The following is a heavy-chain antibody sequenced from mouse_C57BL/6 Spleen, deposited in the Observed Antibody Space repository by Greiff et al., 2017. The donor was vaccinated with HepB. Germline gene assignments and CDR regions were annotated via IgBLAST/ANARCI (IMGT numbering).Heavy chain of an antibody. D-gene: IGHD4-1*01. CDR2: IYPGDGDT. Sequence: VKLMESGAELVKPGASVKISCKASGYAFSSYWMNWVKQRPGKGLEWIGQIYPGDGDTNYNGKFKGKATLTADKSSSTAYMQLSSLTSEDSAVYFCAREEELGEAYWGQGTLVTVSA. CDR1: GYAFSSYW. CDR3: AREEELGEAY. V-gene: IGHV1-80*01. J-gene: IGHJ3*01.